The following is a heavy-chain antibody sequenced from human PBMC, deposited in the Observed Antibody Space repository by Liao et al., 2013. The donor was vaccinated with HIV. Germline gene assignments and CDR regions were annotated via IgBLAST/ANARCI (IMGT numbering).Heavy chain of an antibody. CDR2: LHHSGST. CDR3: ARARDQDEGLFDY. CDR1: GGSMNSGDHY. Sequence: QLQLQESGPRLLKPSETLSLNCTVSGGSMNSGDHYWSWIRQPPGKGLEWIGYLHHSGSTYSNPSLKSRVTISVDTSKNQFSLRLTSLTAADTAVYYCARARDQDEGLFDYWGQGTLVTVSS. J-gene: IGHJ4*02. D-gene: IGHD2-2*01. V-gene: IGHV4-30-4*08.